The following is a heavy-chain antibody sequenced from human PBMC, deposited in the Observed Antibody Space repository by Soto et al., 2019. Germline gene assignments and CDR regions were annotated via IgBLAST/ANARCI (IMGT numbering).Heavy chain of an antibody. CDR3: ARGGQSSWVDAFDI. CDR1: GGSFSGYY. Sequence: QVQLQQWGAGLLKPSETLSLTCAVYGGSFSGYYWSWIRQPPGKGLEWIGEINHSGSTNYNPSLNSRVTISVDTSKNQFSLKLSSVTAADTAVYYCARGGQSSWVDAFDIWGQGTMVTVSS. J-gene: IGHJ3*02. CDR2: INHSGST. V-gene: IGHV4-34*01. D-gene: IGHD6-13*01.